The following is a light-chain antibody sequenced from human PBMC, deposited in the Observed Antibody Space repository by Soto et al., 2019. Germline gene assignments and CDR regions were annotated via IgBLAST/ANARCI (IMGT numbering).Light chain of an antibody. V-gene: IGKV1-39*01. CDR2: AAS. CDR3: QQTYSTPYT. CDR1: ETISNF. J-gene: IGKJ2*01. Sequence: DIQMTQSPSSLSASVGDRVFITCRASETISNFLNWYQQKPGKAPKLLIYAASSLQSGVQSRFSGRGSGTDFFLTIRSLQPEDFATYYCQQTYSTPYTFGQGTKVDI.